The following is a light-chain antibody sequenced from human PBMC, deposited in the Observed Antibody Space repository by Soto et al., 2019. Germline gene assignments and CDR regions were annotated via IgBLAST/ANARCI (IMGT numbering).Light chain of an antibody. CDR2: EVS. CDR3: SSSTTTSTSI. CDR1: SRDLGKYNF. V-gene: IGLV2-14*01. Sequence: QSVWSQAADFSGSPGESITISCTGTSRDLGKYNFVYWCQQHPGKAPKLVIYEVSNRPSAVSSRFSGSKSGSTASLTISGLQAEFEAHYYCSSSTTTSTSIFGTGPKLNV. J-gene: IGLJ1*01.